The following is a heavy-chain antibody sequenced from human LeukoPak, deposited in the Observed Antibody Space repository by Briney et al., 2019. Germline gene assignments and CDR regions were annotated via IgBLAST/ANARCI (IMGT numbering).Heavy chain of an antibody. CDR1: GYTFTGYY. CDR3: ARATGRQPYYYYYMDV. CDR2: INPNSGGT. J-gene: IGHJ6*03. D-gene: IGHD3-10*01. V-gene: IGHV1-2*02. Sequence: ASVKVSCKASGYTFTGYYMHWVRQAPGQGLEWMGWINPNSGGTNYAQKFQGRVTMTRDTSISTAYMELSRLRSDDTAVYCCARATGRQPYYYYYMDVWGKGTTVTVSS.